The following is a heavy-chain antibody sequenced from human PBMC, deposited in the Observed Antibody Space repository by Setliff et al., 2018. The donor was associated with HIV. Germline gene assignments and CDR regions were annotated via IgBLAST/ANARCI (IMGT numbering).Heavy chain of an antibody. D-gene: IGHD2-2*02. CDR1: GFTFSSYE. V-gene: IGHV3-48*03. CDR3: AREVTRYSQDYALDI. Sequence: SCAASGFTFSSYEMSWVRHAPGKGLEWVSYISSGGGTIYYADSVKGRFTISRDNAKNSLYLQMNSLRAEDTAIYYCAREVTRYSQDYALDIWGQGTMVTVSS. CDR2: ISSGGGTI. J-gene: IGHJ3*02.